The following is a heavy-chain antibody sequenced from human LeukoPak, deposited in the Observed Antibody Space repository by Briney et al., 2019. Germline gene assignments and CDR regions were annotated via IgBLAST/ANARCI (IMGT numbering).Heavy chain of an antibody. V-gene: IGHV4-59*08. CDR1: GGSISIYY. CDR3: ARLFEPAAFSDAFDI. CDR2: IYYSGST. Sequence: SETLSLTCTVSGGSISIYYWSWIRPPPGQGLEWIGYIYYSGSTNYDPSLKSRVTISVDTSKNQFSLKVSSVTAADTAVYYCARLFEPAAFSDAFDIWGQGTMVTVSS. D-gene: IGHD2-2*01. J-gene: IGHJ3*02.